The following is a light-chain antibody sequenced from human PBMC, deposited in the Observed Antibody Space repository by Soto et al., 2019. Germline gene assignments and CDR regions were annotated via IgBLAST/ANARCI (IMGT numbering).Light chain of an antibody. CDR3: HQYTNRPPYP. CDR1: QSVVPN. Sequence: EIVLTQSPGTLSVSLGERATLSCRASQSVVPNVAWYQQRPGQAPRLLIYGASKRATGVPSRFSGRGSGTEFPLTITSLQSEDFAVYYCHQYTNRPPYPFGQGTHLEIK. CDR2: GAS. V-gene: IGKV3-15*01. J-gene: IGKJ2*01.